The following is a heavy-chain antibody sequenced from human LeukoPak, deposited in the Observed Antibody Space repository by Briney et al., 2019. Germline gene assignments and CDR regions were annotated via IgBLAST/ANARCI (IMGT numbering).Heavy chain of an antibody. Sequence: GGSLRLSCSASGFPFTTYWIHWVRQAPGKGLVWVSRINDDGSSTNYADSVKGRFTISRDNAKNTVYLQMNSLRAEDTAMYYCARVGGTNTAYFYWGQGTLVTVSS. CDR3: ARVGGTNTAYFY. CDR2: INDDGSST. D-gene: IGHD1-7*01. CDR1: GFPFTTYW. V-gene: IGHV3-74*01. J-gene: IGHJ4*02.